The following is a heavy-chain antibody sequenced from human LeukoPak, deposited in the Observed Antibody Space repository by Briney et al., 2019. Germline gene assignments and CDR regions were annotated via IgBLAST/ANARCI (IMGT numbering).Heavy chain of an antibody. Sequence: GGSLRLSCAASGFTFSSYAMGWVRQAPGKGLEWVSAISGSGGSTYYADSVKGRFTISRDNSKNTLYLQMNSLRAEDTAVYYCAKIPSGSYYRYYFDYWGQGTLVTVSS. J-gene: IGHJ4*02. CDR1: GFTFSSYA. V-gene: IGHV3-23*01. CDR2: ISGSGGST. CDR3: AKIPSGSYYRYYFDY. D-gene: IGHD1-26*01.